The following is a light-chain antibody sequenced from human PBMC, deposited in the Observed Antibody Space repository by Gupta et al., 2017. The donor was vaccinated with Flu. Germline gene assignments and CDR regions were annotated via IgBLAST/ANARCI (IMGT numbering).Light chain of an antibody. CDR2: DVS. J-gene: IGLJ1*01. Sequence: SSEVGGYNYVSWYQQHPGKAPKLMIYDVSNRPSGVSNRFSGSKSGNTASLTISGLQAEDEADYYCSSYTSSSTLYVFGTGTKVTVL. CDR3: SSYTSSSTLYV. CDR1: SSEVGGYNY. V-gene: IGLV2-14*04.